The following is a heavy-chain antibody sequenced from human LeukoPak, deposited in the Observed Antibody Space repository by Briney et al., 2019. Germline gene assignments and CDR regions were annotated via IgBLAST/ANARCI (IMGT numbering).Heavy chain of an antibody. CDR2: ISSSSSYI. V-gene: IGHV3-21*01. CDR3: ARDVYYDSSGLGKFDY. Sequence: GGSLRLSCAASGFTFSSYSMNWVRQAPGKGLEWVSSISSSSSYIYYADSVKGRFTISRDNAKNSLYLQMNSLRAEDTAVYYCARDVYYDSSGLGKFDYWGQGTLVTVSS. J-gene: IGHJ4*02. D-gene: IGHD3-22*01. CDR1: GFTFSSYS.